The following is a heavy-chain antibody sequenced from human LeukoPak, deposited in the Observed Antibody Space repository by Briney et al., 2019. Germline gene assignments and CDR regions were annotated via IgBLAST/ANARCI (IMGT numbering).Heavy chain of an antibody. CDR1: GASISTYY. CDR3: ARHFDYESTTYYPAYDY. J-gene: IGHJ4*02. V-gene: IGHV4-59*08. CDR2: IYDTGST. Sequence: AETLSLTCAVSGASISTYYWSWIRQPPGKGLEWIGYIYDTGSTNYNPSLKRRVAISVDTSKNQFSLKLSSVTAADTAVYYCARHFDYESTTYYPAYDYWGQGTLDTVSS. D-gene: IGHD3-22*01.